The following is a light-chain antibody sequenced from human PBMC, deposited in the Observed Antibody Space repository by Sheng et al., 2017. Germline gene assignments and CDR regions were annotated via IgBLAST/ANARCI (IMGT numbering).Light chain of an antibody. J-gene: IGLJ3*02. Sequence: YELTQPPSVSVAPGQAASITCSGDQLSNKYTSWYQHNPGQSPVLVIYQDYKRPSGIPERFSGSSSGNTATLTISGTQAMDEADYYCQVWDSSTLXFGGGTKLTVL. CDR3: QVWDSSTLX. CDR1: QLSNKY. V-gene: IGLV3-1*01. CDR2: QDY.